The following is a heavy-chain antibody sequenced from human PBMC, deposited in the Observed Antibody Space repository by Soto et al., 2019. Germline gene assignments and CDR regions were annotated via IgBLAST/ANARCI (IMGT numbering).Heavy chain of an antibody. CDR1: GFTFSNYG. CDR2: IWYDGSNK. V-gene: IGHV3-33*01. D-gene: IGHD6-19*01. CDR3: ARGYSYTSGPDY. Sequence: GGSLRLSCAASGFTFSNYGMHWVRQSPGKGLEWVAIIWYDGSNKYYADSVKGRFTISRDNSKNTLYLQVNSPRAEDTAVYYCARGYSYTSGPDYWGQGTLVTVSS. J-gene: IGHJ4*02.